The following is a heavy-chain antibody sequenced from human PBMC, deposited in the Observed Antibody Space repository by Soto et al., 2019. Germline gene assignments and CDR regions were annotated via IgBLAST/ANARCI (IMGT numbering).Heavy chain of an antibody. CDR3: ARFSYFFGVDV. J-gene: IGHJ6*02. V-gene: IGHV4-30-4*01. Sequence: QVQLQESGPGLVKPSQTLSLTCAVSGGSISSADYYWTWIRQPPGKGLEWIGYINYSGSTYYDPSLKSRIIISVDRSKKQFFLKLSSVTAADTAVYYCARFSYFFGVDVWGPGTTVTVSS. CDR1: GGSISSADYY. CDR2: INYSGST.